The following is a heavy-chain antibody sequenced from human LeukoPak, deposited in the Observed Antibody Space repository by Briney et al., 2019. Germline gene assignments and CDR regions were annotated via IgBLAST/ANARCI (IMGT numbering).Heavy chain of an antibody. V-gene: IGHV3-23*01. CDR3: AKGIYDSGSYYSNYYYNMDV. CDR2: ISGGSNAT. J-gene: IGHJ6*03. CDR1: GFTFSNYG. D-gene: IGHD3-10*01. Sequence: GGTLRLSCAASGFTFSNYGMSWVRQAPGKGLKWVSSISGGSNATDYADSVKGRFSISRDNSKNTLYLQMNSLRAEDTALYYCAKGIYDSGSYYSNYYYNMDVWGKGTMVTISS.